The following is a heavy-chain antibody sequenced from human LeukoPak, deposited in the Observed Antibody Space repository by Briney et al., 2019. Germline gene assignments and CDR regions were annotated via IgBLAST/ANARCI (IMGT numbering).Heavy chain of an antibody. CDR2: IHYSGKT. CDR1: GGFISNSIYY. CDR3: ARRCGGDCYSKMGLGL. D-gene: IGHD2-21*02. Sequence: PSETLSLTCIVSGGFISNSIYYWAWIRQPPGEGLEWIGSIHYSGKTYYYPSLKSRVTMSVDTSKNQFSLKLSSVTAADTAVYYCARRCGGDCYSKMGLGLWGQGTAVTVSS. V-gene: IGHV4-39*01. J-gene: IGHJ4*02.